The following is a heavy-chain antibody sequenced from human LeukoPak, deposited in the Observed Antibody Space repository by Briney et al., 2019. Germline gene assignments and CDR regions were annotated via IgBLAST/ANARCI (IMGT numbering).Heavy chain of an antibody. D-gene: IGHD3-3*01. CDR1: GLTFSSYW. CDR2: INSDGSST. Sequence: PGGSLRLSCAASGLTFSSYWMHWVRQAPGKGLVWVSRINSDGSSTYYADSVKGRFTISRDNSKNTLYLQMNSLRAEDTAVYYCARDRRDFWSGYHDYWGQGTLVTVSS. V-gene: IGHV3-74*01. J-gene: IGHJ4*02. CDR3: ARDRRDFWSGYHDY.